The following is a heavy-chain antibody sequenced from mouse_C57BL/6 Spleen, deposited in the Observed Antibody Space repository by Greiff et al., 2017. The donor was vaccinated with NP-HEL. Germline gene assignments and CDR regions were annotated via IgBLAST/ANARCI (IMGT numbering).Heavy chain of an antibody. CDR1: GFTFSDYG. CDR2: ISNLAYSI. V-gene: IGHV5-15*01. J-gene: IGHJ4*01. Sequence: EVKLVESGGGLVQPGGSLKLSCAASGFTFSDYGMAWVRQAPRKGLEWVAFISNLAYSIYYADTVTGRFTISRENAKNTLCLEMSSLMSEDTAMYDCARHPCGEDYTMDYWGQGTSVTVSS. CDR3: ARHPCGEDYTMDY.